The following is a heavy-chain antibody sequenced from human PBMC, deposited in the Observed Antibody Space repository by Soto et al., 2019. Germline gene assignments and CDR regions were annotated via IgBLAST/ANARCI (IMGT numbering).Heavy chain of an antibody. CDR2: ITPMFIEQ. CDR1: GDTFSNFA. V-gene: IGHV1-69*01. D-gene: IGHD2-2*01. CDR3: SRYAHSTGCGCHAFYGMDV. J-gene: IGHJ6*02. Sequence: QMRLVQSGAEVKKPGSSVKVSCNASGDTFSNFAFSWVRRAPGQGLEWMGGITPMFIEQDYAQKFRDRITIVANESKTTIYLELRSLRSDDTGVYFCSRYAHSTGCGCHAFYGMDVWGQGTTATVTS.